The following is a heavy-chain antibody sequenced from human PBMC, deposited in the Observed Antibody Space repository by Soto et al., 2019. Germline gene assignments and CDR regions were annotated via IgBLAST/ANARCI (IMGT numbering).Heavy chain of an antibody. D-gene: IGHD2-2*01. Sequence: GASVKVSCKASGYTFTGYYMHWVRQAPGQGLEWMGWINPNSGGTNYAQKFQGWVTMTRDTSISTAYMELNRLRSDDTAVYYCARDFVDTSSTGFRNQPSIRPRSFDPWGQGTLVTVSS. CDR1: GYTFTGYY. J-gene: IGHJ5*02. CDR2: INPNSGGT. CDR3: ARDFVDTSSTGFRNQPSIRPRSFDP. V-gene: IGHV1-2*04.